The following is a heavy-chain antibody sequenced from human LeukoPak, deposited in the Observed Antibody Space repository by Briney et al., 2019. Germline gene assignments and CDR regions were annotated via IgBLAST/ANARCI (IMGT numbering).Heavy chain of an antibody. Sequence: PGGSLRLSCAASGFTFSNYGMNWVRQAPGKGLEWVTFIRYDGSNKYYADSVKGRFTISRDNPKNTLYLQMNSLRAEDTAGYYCARGLAYYYDSSAYFLDYWGQGTLVTVSS. D-gene: IGHD3-22*01. CDR1: GFTFSNYG. V-gene: IGHV3-30*02. J-gene: IGHJ4*02. CDR2: IRYDGSNK. CDR3: ARGLAYYYDSSAYFLDY.